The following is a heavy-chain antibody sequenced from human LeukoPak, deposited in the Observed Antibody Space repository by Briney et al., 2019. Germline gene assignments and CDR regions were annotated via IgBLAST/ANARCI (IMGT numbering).Heavy chain of an antibody. V-gene: IGHV3-7*02. D-gene: IGHD2/OR15-2a*01. CDR3: ANNRASLDY. CDR2: INQDGSEK. CDR1: GFTFSNSG. J-gene: IGHJ4*02. Sequence: SGGSLRLSCAASGFTFSNSGMSWVRQAPGKGLEWVANINQDGSEKNCVDSVKGRFTISRDNAKSSLYLQMNSLRAEDTAVYYCANNRASLDYWGQGTLVTVSS.